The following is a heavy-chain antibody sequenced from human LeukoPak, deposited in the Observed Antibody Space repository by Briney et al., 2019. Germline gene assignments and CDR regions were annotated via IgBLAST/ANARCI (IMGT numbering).Heavy chain of an antibody. Sequence: GGSLRLSCAASGFTFRGYGMHLLRQAPGKGLEWVAFIRYDGSNKYYADSVKGRFTISRDNSKNTLYLQMNGPRAEDTAVYYCGKDRGNYDFDYWGQGTLVTVSS. CDR2: IRYDGSNK. CDR3: GKDRGNYDFDY. V-gene: IGHV3-30*02. D-gene: IGHD1-7*01. J-gene: IGHJ4*02. CDR1: GFTFRGYG.